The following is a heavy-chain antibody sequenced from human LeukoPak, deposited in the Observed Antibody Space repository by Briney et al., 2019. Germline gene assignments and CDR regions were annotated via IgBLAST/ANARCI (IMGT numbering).Heavy chain of an antibody. J-gene: IGHJ5*02. CDR3: ARHVWFDP. V-gene: IGHV4-38-2*02. CDR2: IYHSGST. Sequence: SETLSLTCTVSGYSISSGYYWGWIRQPPGKGLEWIGSIYHSGSTNYNPSLKSRVTISVDTSKNQFSLKLSSVTAADTAVYYCARHVWFDPWGQGTLVTVSS. CDR1: GYSISSGYY.